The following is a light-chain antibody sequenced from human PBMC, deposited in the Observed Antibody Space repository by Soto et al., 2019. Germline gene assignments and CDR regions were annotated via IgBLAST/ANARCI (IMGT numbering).Light chain of an antibody. J-gene: IGLJ3*02. V-gene: IGLV4-60*02. CDR3: ETWDSNTHTV. Sequence: QPVLTQSSSASASLGSSVKLTCTLSSGHSSYIIAWHQQQPGKAPRYLMKLEGSGSYNKGSGVPDRFSGSSSGADRYLTISNLQFEDEADYYCETWDSNTHTVFSGGTKLTVL. CDR2: LEGSGSY. CDR1: SGHSSYI.